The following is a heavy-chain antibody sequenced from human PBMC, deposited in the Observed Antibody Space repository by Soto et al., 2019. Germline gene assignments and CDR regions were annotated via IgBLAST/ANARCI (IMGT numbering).Heavy chain of an antibody. CDR2: MSGGGTTT. D-gene: IGHD6-19*01. CDR1: GFTFSTYA. Sequence: EVQLLESGGGLVQPGGSLRLSCAASGFTFSTYAMSWVRQAPGKGLEWVSAMSGGGTTTNYADSVKGRFTISRDNSKNTLYLQMHSLRAEDTALYYCGALAGGYWGQGTLVTVSS. V-gene: IGHV3-23*01. J-gene: IGHJ4*02. CDR3: GALAGGY.